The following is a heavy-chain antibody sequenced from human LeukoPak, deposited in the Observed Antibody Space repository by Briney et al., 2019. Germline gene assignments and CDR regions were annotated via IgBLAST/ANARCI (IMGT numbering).Heavy chain of an antibody. CDR3: FVVVVPAATRSYYYYMDV. CDR2: INPSGGST. Sequence: ASVKVSCKASGYTFTSYYMHWVRQAPGQGLEWMGIINPSGGSTSYAQKFQGRVTMTRDMSTSTVYMELSSLRSEDTAVYYCFVVVVPAATRSYYYYMDVWGKGTTVTVSS. J-gene: IGHJ6*03. CDR1: GYTFTSYY. V-gene: IGHV1-46*01. D-gene: IGHD2-2*01.